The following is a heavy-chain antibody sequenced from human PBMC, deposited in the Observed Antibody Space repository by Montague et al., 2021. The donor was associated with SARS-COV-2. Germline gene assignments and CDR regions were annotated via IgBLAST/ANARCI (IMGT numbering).Heavy chain of an antibody. D-gene: IGHD3-22*01. J-gene: IGHJ2*01. V-gene: IGHV4-34*01. CDR2: INHSGCT. CDR1: GGSFSDYY. CDR3: ARGAPTITMIVVVVTGAGWYFDL. Sequence: SETLSLTCAVHGGSFSDYYWSWIRQAPGKGLEWIGEINHSGCTNYNPSLKSRVTISVDTSKNQFSLKLSSMTAADTAVYYCARGAPTITMIVVVVTGAGWYFDLWGRGTLVSVSA.